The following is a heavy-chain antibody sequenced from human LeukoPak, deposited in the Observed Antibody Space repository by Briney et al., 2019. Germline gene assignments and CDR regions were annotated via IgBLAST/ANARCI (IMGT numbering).Heavy chain of an antibody. V-gene: IGHV3-7*01. CDR2: IKQDGSEK. Sequence: GGSLRLSCAASGFTFSSYWMSWVRQAPGKGLEWVANIKQDGSEKYYVDSVKGRFTISRDNAKNSLYLQMNSLRAEDTAVYYCATFPSEQLLWFGAPRYYYYYYMDVWGKGTTVTISS. CDR3: ATFPSEQLLWFGAPRYYYYYYMDV. J-gene: IGHJ6*03. CDR1: GFTFSSYW. D-gene: IGHD3-10*01.